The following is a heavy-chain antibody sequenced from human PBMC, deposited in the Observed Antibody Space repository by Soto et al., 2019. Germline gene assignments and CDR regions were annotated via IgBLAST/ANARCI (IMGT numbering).Heavy chain of an antibody. CDR2: LRISGGNT. Sequence: DVQLMESGGGLVQPGGSLRLSCAASGFTFSNYDMSWVRQAPGKGLEWVSVLRISGGNTYYADSVKGRFTISRDNSKDTLYLQINSLRAEDTAVYYCAKGAWLDYWGPGTLVTVSS. CDR3: AKGAWLDY. V-gene: IGHV3-23*01. CDR1: GFTFSNYD. J-gene: IGHJ4*02.